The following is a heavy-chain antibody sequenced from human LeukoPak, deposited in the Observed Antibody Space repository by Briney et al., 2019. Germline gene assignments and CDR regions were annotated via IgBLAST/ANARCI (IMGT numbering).Heavy chain of an antibody. Sequence: PGGSLRLSCAASGFTFRSYWMTWVRQAPGKGLEWVSAIRGSGGSTYYADSVKGRFTISRDNSTNTLYLQINSLRAEDTAVYYCAKLGYCSSTSCYAGVEYYFDYWGQGTLVTVSS. CDR2: IRGSGGST. CDR1: GFTFRSYW. D-gene: IGHD2-2*01. CDR3: AKLGYCSSTSCYAGVEYYFDY. J-gene: IGHJ4*02. V-gene: IGHV3-23*01.